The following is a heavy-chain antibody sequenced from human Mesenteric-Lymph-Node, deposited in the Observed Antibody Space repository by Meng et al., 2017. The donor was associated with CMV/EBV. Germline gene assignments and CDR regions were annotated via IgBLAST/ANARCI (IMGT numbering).Heavy chain of an antibody. CDR1: GYTFTGYY. V-gene: IGHV1-2*02. D-gene: IGHD1-14*01. CDR3: ARGEWAGRGEYYFDY. Sequence: ASVKVSCKASGYTFTGYYMHWVRQAPGQGLEWMGWINPNSGGTNYAQKFQGRVTMTRDTSTSTVYMELSSLRSEDTAVYYCARGEWAGRGEYYFDYWGQGTLVTVSS. CDR2: INPNSGGT. J-gene: IGHJ4*02.